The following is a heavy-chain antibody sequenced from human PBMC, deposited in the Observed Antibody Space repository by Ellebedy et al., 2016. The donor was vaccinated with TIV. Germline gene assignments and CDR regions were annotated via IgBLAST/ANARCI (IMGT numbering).Heavy chain of an antibody. V-gene: IGHV4-39*01. J-gene: IGHJ4*02. Sequence: SETLSLXXTVSGGSISSSSYYWVWIRQPPGTRLEWIASISYSGSTYYNPSLKSRVTVSVDTSNNQFSLKLSSVTAAVTAVYYCARQGDYGSGTNYVGEDYWGQGTLVTVSS. CDR1: GGSISSSSYY. CDR3: ARQGDYGSGTNYVGEDY. D-gene: IGHD3-10*01. CDR2: ISYSGST.